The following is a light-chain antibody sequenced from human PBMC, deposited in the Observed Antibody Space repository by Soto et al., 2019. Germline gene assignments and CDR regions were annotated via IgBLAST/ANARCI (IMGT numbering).Light chain of an antibody. Sequence: IQMGQGGSGLLASFGHGVTSTGPSSQSSSTYLNWYQQKPGKATKLMIYAESSLQSGVPSRFSGSGCGTDFPLTTTSTPPQDFPTSYRQQNHSTPPPFGNGQRVEIK. CDR2: AES. CDR3: QQNHSTPPP. V-gene: IGKV1-39*01. J-gene: IGKJ5*01. CDR1: QSSSTY.